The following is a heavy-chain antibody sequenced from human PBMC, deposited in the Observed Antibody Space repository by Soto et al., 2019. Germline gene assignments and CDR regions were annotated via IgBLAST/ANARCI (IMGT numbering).Heavy chain of an antibody. CDR1: GGSISSGGYY. D-gene: IGHD3-3*02. CDR3: ARGPRSNSIPTPYYYYYGMDV. Sequence: SETLSLTCTVSGGSISSGGYYWSWIRQHPGKGLEWIGYIYYSGSTYYNPSLKSRVTISVDTSKNQFSLKLSSVTAADTAVYYCARGPRSNSIPTPYYYYYGMDVWGQGTTVTVSS. V-gene: IGHV4-31*03. J-gene: IGHJ6*02. CDR2: IYYSGST.